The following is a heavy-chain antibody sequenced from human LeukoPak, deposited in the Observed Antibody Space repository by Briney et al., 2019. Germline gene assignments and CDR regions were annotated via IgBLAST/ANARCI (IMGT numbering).Heavy chain of an antibody. V-gene: IGHV3-53*01. CDR1: GFTFSSYS. CDR3: ARGDGYPFDD. Sequence: PGGSLRLSCAASGFTFSSYSMNWVRQAPGKGLEWVSVIYPGGTTYYADSVKGRLTISRDNSKNTLYLQMKSLRAEDTAVYYCARGDGYPFDDWGQGTQVTVSS. J-gene: IGHJ4*02. CDR2: IYPGGTT. D-gene: IGHD5-24*01.